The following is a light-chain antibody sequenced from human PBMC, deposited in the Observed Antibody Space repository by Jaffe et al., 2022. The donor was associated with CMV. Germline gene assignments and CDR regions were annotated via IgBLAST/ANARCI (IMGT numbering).Light chain of an antibody. CDR1: QSLVHSDGNTY. Sequence: DVVMTQSPLSLPVTLGQPASISCRSSQSLVHSDGNTYLNWFQQRPGQSPRRLIYKVSNRDSGVPDRFSGSGSGTDFTLKISRVEAEDVGVYYCMQGTHWGETFGQGTKVEIK. V-gene: IGKV2-30*02. J-gene: IGKJ1*01. CDR2: KVS. CDR3: MQGTHWGET.